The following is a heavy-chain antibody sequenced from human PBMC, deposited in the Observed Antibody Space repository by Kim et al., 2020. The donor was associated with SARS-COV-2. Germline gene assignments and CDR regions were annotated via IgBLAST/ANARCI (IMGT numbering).Heavy chain of an antibody. CDR2: GKT. D-gene: IGHD2-15*01. CDR3: ATSPAVAV. J-gene: IGHJ6*02. V-gene: IGHV3-53*01. Sequence: GKTNNANSLKGRFTISRDNSKNTLYRQMNSLRAEDTAVYHGATSPAVAVWGQGTTVTVSS.